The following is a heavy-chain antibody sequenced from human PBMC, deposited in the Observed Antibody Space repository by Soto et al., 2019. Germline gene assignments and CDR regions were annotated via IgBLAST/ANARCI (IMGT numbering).Heavy chain of an antibody. J-gene: IGHJ4*02. V-gene: IGHV1-18*01. Sequence: ASVKVSCKASGYTFTSYGISWVRQAPGQGLEWMGWISAYNGNTNYAQKLQGRVTMTTDTSTSTAYMELRSLRSDDTAVYYCARGYFRSGYHHSSIDYRGPGTLVTVSS. CDR1: GYTFTSYG. D-gene: IGHD3-3*01. CDR3: ARGYFRSGYHHSSIDY. CDR2: ISAYNGNT.